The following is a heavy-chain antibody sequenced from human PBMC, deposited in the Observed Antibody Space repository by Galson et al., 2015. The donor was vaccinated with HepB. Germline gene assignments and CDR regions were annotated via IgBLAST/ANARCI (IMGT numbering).Heavy chain of an antibody. CDR3: ARELALGYFEP. CDR2: VNPISGGA. D-gene: IGHD7-27*01. V-gene: IGHV1-2*05. J-gene: IGHJ4*02. Sequence: SVKVSCKATGYKFTDSYIHWVRQAPGQGLEWMGRVNPISGGANYAQKVQGRVTMTRDTSLNTAYMELSGLQSDDTVVYYCARELALGYFEPWGQGTLVLVSS. CDR1: GYKFTDSY.